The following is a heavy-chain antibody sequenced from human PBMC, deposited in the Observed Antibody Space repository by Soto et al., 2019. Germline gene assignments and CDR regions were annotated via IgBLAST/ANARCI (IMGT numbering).Heavy chain of an antibody. J-gene: IGHJ4*02. CDR3: AKDSDIVAPPHFAY. V-gene: IGHV3-23*01. D-gene: IGHD5-12*01. Sequence: PGGSQRHSCTSSGVTFRSYAMSWVRQAPGKGLEWVSAISGSGGSTYYADSVKGRFTISRDNSKNTLYLQMNSLRAEDTAVYYCAKDSDIVAPPHFAYWGQGTQVTVSS. CDR1: GVTFRSYA. CDR2: ISGSGGST.